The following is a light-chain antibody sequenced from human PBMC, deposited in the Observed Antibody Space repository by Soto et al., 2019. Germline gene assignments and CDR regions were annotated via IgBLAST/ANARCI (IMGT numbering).Light chain of an antibody. V-gene: IGKV1-39*01. Sequence: DVQMTQSPSSLSASVGDRVTITCRASQSITTFLNWYQQKPGRAPKLLIFGASNLQSGVPSRFSGSGTGTDFTLTISSLQPEDSATYSCQQIYSTPFTFGGGTKVEIK. CDR2: GAS. CDR3: QQIYSTPFT. J-gene: IGKJ4*01. CDR1: QSITTF.